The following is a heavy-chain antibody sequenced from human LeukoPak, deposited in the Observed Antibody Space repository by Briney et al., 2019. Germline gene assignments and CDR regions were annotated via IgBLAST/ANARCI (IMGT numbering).Heavy chain of an antibody. J-gene: IGHJ5*02. V-gene: IGHV3-30*04. D-gene: IGHD3-10*01. CDR1: GFTFSSYA. CDR3: ARDSFGGLDP. Sequence: GRSLRLSCAAPGFTFSSYAMHWVRQAPGKGLEWVAVISYDGSNKYYADSVKGRFTISRDNSKNTLYLQMNSLRAEDTAVYYCARDSFGGLDPWGQGTLVTVSS. CDR2: ISYDGSNK.